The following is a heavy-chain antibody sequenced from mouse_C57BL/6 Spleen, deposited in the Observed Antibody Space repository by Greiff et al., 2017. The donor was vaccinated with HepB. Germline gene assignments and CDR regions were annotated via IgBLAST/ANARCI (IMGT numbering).Heavy chain of an antibody. J-gene: IGHJ3*01. V-gene: IGHV5-4*01. CDR2: ISDGGSYT. CDR3: AREGNYFAY. Sequence: EVKLVESGGGLVKPGGSLKLSCAASGFTFSSYAMSWVRQTPEKRLEWVATISDGGSYTYYPDNVKGRFTISRDNAKNNLYLQMSHLKSEDTAMYYCAREGNYFAYWGQGTLVTVSA. D-gene: IGHD2-1*01. CDR1: GFTFSSYA.